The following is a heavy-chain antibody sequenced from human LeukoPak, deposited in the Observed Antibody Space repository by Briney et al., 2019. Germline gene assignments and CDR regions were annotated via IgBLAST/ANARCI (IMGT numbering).Heavy chain of an antibody. CDR3: ARDNRWSYYCYGMDV. CDR2: IYSGGST. V-gene: IGHV3-66*02. CDR1: GFTVSSNY. D-gene: IGHD2-15*01. Sequence: GGSLRLSRAASGFTVSSNYMSWVRQAPGEGLEWVSVIYSGGSTYYADSVKGRFTISRDNSKNTLYLQMNSLRAEDTAVYYCARDNRWSYYCYGMDVWGQGTTLTVSS. J-gene: IGHJ6*02.